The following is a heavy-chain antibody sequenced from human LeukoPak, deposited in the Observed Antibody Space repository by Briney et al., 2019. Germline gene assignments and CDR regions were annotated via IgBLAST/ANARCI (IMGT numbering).Heavy chain of an antibody. V-gene: IGHV3-74*01. CDR3: ARDPESYYYDSSGYYYGWFDP. CDR1: GFTFSSYW. CDR2: INSDGSST. Sequence: GGSLRLYCAASGFTFSSYWMHWVRQAPGKGLVWVSRINSDGSSTSYADSVKGRFTISRDNAKNTLYLQMNSLRAEDTAVYYCARDPESYYYDSSGYYYGWFDPWGQGTLVTVSS. J-gene: IGHJ5*02. D-gene: IGHD3-22*01.